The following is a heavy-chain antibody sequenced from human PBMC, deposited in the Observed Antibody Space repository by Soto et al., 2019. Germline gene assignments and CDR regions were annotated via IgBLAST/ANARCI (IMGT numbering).Heavy chain of an antibody. Sequence: QVQLQESGPGLVKPSQTLSLTCAVSGGSISSGGYYWSWIRQHPGKGLEWIGYIYYIGSTYNNPSLKSRATIPVDTSKNQFSLQLSSVTAADTAVYYCARDLRFGEYYGMDVWGQGTTVTVSS. J-gene: IGHJ6*02. D-gene: IGHD3-10*01. V-gene: IGHV4-31*11. CDR2: IYYIGST. CDR3: ARDLRFGEYYGMDV. CDR1: GGSISSGGYY.